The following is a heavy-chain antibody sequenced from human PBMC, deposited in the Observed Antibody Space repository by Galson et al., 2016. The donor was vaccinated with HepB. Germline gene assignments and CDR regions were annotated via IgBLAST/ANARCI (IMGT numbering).Heavy chain of an antibody. CDR3: ARGYHSGWYGLLDC. Sequence: SVKVSCKASGGTFSSSAISWVRQAPGQGLEWMGRIIPIVNIVNYAQKFQGRVTLTADRSTSTAHMELSSLKSEDTAVYFCARGYHSGWYGLLDCWGQGTLLTVSS. V-gene: IGHV1-69*04. CDR1: GGTFSSSA. J-gene: IGHJ4*02. D-gene: IGHD6-19*01. CDR2: IIPIVNIV.